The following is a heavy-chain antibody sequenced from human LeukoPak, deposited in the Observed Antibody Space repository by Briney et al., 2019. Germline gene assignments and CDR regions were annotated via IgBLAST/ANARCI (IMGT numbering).Heavy chain of an antibody. D-gene: IGHD2-2*01. Sequence: PGGSLRLSCAASGFTFSSYAMSWVRQAPGKGLEWVSAISGSGGSTYYADSVKGRFTISRDNSKNTLYLQMNSLRAEDTAVYYCAKVHAYCSSTSCYVHYFDYWGQGTLVTVSS. CDR2: ISGSGGST. CDR1: GFTFSSYA. J-gene: IGHJ4*02. V-gene: IGHV3-23*01. CDR3: AKVHAYCSSTSCYVHYFDY.